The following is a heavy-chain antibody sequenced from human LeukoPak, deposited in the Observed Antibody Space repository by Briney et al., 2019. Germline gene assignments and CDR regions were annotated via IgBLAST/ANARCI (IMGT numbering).Heavy chain of an antibody. CDR2: ISSSGSTI. V-gene: IGHV3-11*04. D-gene: IGHD3-22*01. CDR3: ARDRYYYDSSGSPRFDY. CDR1: GFTFSDYY. Sequence: GGSLRLSCAASGFTFSDYYMSWIRQAPGTGLEWVSYISSSGSTIYYADSVKGRFTISRDNAKNSLYLQMNSLRAEDTAVYYCARDRYYYDSSGSPRFDYWGQGTLVTVSS. J-gene: IGHJ4*02.